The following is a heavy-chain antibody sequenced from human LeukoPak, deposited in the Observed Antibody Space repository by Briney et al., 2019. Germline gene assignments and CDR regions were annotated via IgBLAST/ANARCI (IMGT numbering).Heavy chain of an antibody. D-gene: IGHD1-26*01. J-gene: IGHJ4*02. V-gene: IGHV3-30*03. CDR2: ISYDGSNK. CDR3: ARDSAPSGSYFDY. CDR1: GFTFSNYG. Sequence: PGGSLRLSCAASGFTFSNYGMHWVRQAPGKGLEWVAVISYDGSNKYYADSVKGRFTISRDNSKNTLYLQMNSLRAEDTAVYYCARDSAPSGSYFDYWGQGTLVTVSS.